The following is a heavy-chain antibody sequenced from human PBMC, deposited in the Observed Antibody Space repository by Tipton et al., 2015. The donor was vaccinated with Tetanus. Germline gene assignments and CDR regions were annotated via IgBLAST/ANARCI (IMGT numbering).Heavy chain of an antibody. CDR3: ARANYDFPKKGPFDS. J-gene: IGHJ4*02. D-gene: IGHD3-3*01. CDR2: VSYSGST. CDR1: GGSVRSGSCY. Sequence: TLSLTCTVSGGSVRSGSCYWNWIRQPPGKGLEWIGYVSYSGSTNSNYSLKSRITISQDTSKNQFSLRLTSVTAADTAVYYRARANYDFPKKGPFDSWGQGSLVIVSS. V-gene: IGHV4-61*01.